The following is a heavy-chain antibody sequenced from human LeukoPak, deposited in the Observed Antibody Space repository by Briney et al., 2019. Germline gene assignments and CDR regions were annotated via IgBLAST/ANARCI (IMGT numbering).Heavy chain of an antibody. CDR1: GFIVSSNY. CDR3: AVATIYYFDY. CDR2: IYSGGHT. Sequence: GGSLRLSSAASGFIVSSNYMSWVRQAPGKGLECVSVIYSGGHTYYADSVKGRFTISRDNSKNTLYLQMNSLRVEDTAVYYCAVATIYYFDYWGQGTLVTVSS. D-gene: IGHD5-12*01. V-gene: IGHV3-66*01. J-gene: IGHJ4*02.